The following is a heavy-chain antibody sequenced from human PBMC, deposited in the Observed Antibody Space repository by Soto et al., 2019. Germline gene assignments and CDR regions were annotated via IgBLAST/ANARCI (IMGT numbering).Heavy chain of an antibody. CDR1: GYTFSTYD. Sequence: QVQLVQSGAEVKKPGASVKVSCKASGYTFSTYDISWVRQAPGQGLEWMGRISTYNGNTNYPQSLQGRLTKTTDTATTKAYRVMRSLRADDTAVYYCARDPYHFLMVNAPNLYGMDVWGQGTTVTVSS. CDR3: ARDPYHFLMVNAPNLYGMDV. V-gene: IGHV1-18*01. CDR2: ISTYNGNT. D-gene: IGHD2-8*01. J-gene: IGHJ6*02.